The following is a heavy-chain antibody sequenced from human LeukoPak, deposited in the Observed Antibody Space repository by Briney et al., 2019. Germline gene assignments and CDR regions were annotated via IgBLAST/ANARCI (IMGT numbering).Heavy chain of an antibody. D-gene: IGHD3/OR15-3a*01. CDR1: GYTFTGKF. CDR3: ARDREGLAYFDY. CDR2: IDPNSGGT. V-gene: IGHV1-2*02. J-gene: IGHJ4*02. Sequence: RASVKVSCKASGYTFTGKFIHWVRQAPGHGLEWMGWIDPNSGGTDYAQKFRGRVTMTRDTSTSTAYMDLSSLISDDTAVYYCARDREGLAYFDYWGQGTLVTVSS.